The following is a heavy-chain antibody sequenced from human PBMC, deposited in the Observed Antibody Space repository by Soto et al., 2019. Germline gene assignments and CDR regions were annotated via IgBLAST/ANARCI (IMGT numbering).Heavy chain of an antibody. V-gene: IGHV1-46*01. J-gene: IGHJ6*02. Sequence: GASVKASCKASGYTFTSYYMHWVRQAPGQGLEWMGIINPSGGSTSYAQKFQGRVTMTRDTSTSTVYMELSSLRSEDTAVYYCARGEWCSSTSCYVTGIYYYYYGMDVWGQGTTVTVSS. CDR2: INPSGGST. D-gene: IGHD2-2*01. CDR3: ARGEWCSSTSCYVTGIYYYYYGMDV. CDR1: GYTFTSYY.